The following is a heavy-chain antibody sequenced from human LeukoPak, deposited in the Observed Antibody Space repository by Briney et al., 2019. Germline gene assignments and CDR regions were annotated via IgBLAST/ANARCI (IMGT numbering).Heavy chain of an antibody. Sequence: SGRSLRLSCAASGFTFSSYGMHWVRQAPGKGLEWVAVIWYDGSYKYYADSVKSRFTISRDNSKNTLYLQINSLRAEDTAVYYCARGGYYFDYWGQGTLVTVSS. J-gene: IGHJ4*02. CDR1: GFTFSSYG. CDR2: IWYDGSYK. V-gene: IGHV3-33*01. CDR3: ARGGYYFDY. D-gene: IGHD3-16*01.